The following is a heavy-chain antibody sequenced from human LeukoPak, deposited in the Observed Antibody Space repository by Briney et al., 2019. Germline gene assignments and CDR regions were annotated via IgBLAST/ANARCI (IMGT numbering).Heavy chain of an antibody. V-gene: IGHV3-11*01. CDR3: ARGENGSFVY. CDR2: VSSTGGDK. Sequence: GGSLRLSCRGSGVTFEDYYLSWIRQAPGKGLEWISYVSSTGGDKFYADPVKGRFTISRDNARNSVYMEMNDLMAEDTAFYYCARGENGSFVYLGQGTLVIVSS. J-gene: IGHJ4*02. CDR1: GVTFEDYY. D-gene: IGHD3-10*01.